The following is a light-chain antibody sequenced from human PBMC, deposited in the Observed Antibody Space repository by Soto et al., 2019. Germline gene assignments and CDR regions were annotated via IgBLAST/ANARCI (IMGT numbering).Light chain of an antibody. Sequence: EMVMTRSRATLSLSPGERATLSCRARQRVSTRLAWYQHKPGQAPRLLIFGASTRATGIPARFTGSGSETSFTLTISRLESEDFALYYCQHYQSGPPCTFGQGTRLEI. CDR3: QHYQSGPPCT. V-gene: IGKV3D-15*01. CDR1: QRVSTR. J-gene: IGKJ5*01. CDR2: GAS.